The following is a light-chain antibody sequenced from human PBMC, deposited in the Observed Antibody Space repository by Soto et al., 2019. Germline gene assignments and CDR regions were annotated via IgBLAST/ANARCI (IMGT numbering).Light chain of an antibody. Sequence: IVMTQSPATLSVSPGEGATLSCRASQSVGSNVAWYQQIPCQGPRLLIYGASTRATGVPARFSGTGSGTEFALTINSLQSEDFAVYYCQQYNDWPPWTFGQGTKVEIK. CDR3: QQYNDWPPWT. CDR2: GAS. V-gene: IGKV3-15*01. J-gene: IGKJ1*01. CDR1: QSVGSN.